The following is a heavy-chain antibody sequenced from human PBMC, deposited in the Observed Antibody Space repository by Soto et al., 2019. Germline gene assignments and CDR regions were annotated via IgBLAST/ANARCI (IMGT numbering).Heavy chain of an antibody. CDR3: ARDKDWAFDY. CDR2: IFTTGTTI. D-gene: IGHD3-9*01. V-gene: IGHV3-48*03. Sequence: EVQLVESGGSLVQPGWSLRLSCVASGFTFSSYSMVWVRQAPGKGLEWVSYIFTTGTTIYYADSVKGRFTVSRDNANNSLFLLLNSLRAEDTAVYYCARDKDWAFDYWGQGTLVTVSS. CDR1: GFTFSSYS. J-gene: IGHJ4*02.